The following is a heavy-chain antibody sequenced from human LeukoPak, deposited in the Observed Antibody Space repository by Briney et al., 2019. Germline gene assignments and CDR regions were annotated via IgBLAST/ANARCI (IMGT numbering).Heavy chain of an antibody. Sequence: GGSLSLSCAASGFTFSSYAMSWVRQAPGKGLEWVSAISGSGGSTYYADSVKGRFTISRDNSKNTLYLQMNSLRAEDTAVYYCAKVLPPRIAVAGTGGDFQHWGQGTLVTVSS. CDR2: ISGSGGST. CDR3: AKVLPPRIAVAGTGGDFQH. J-gene: IGHJ1*01. V-gene: IGHV3-23*01. CDR1: GFTFSSYA. D-gene: IGHD6-19*01.